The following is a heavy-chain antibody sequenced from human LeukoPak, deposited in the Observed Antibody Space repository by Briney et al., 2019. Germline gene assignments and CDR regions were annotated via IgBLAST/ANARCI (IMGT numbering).Heavy chain of an antibody. D-gene: IGHD6-6*01. CDR3: ARALKGYSSSPSGDNWFDP. CDR1: GGTFSSYA. CDR2: IIPIFGTA. V-gene: IGHV1-69*13. J-gene: IGHJ5*02. Sequence: SVKVSCKASGGTFSSYAISWVRQAPGQGLEWMGGIIPIFGTANYAQKFQGRVTITADESTSTAYMELSSLRSEDTAVYYCARALKGYSSSPSGDNWFDPWGQGTLVTVSS.